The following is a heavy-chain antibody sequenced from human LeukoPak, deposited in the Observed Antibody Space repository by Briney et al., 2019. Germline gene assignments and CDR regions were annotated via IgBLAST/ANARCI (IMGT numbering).Heavy chain of an antibody. J-gene: IGHJ5*02. V-gene: IGHV4-30-4*07. CDR1: GGSISRSGYS. CDR2: IYYTGST. D-gene: IGHD6-19*01. Sequence: PSETLSLTCAVSGGSISRSGYSWSWIRQPPGKGLDWIAYIYYTGSTYYNPSLKSRVTISVDTSKNQFSLKLSSVTAADTAVYYCARRSGWYVSGRFDPWGQGTLVTVSS. CDR3: ARRSGWYVSGRFDP.